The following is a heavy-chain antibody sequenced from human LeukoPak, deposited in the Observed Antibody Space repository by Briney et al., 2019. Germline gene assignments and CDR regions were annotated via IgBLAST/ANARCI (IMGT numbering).Heavy chain of an antibody. CDR1: GFTFSSYS. J-gene: IGHJ4*02. V-gene: IGHV3-21*01. D-gene: IGHD6-6*01. Sequence: GGSLRLSCAASGFTFSSYSMNWVRQAPGKGLEWVSSISSSRSYMYYADSVKGRFTISRDNAKNSLDLQMNSLRAEDTAVYYCAKSEYSSSPFDYWGQGTLVTVSS. CDR2: ISSSRSYM. CDR3: AKSEYSSSPFDY.